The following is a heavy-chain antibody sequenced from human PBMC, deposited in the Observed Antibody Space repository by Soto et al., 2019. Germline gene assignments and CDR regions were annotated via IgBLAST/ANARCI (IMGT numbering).Heavy chain of an antibody. V-gene: IGHV4-39*01. D-gene: IGHD4-17*01. J-gene: IGHJ6*02. Sequence: QLQLQESGPRLVKLSETLSLTRTVSGGSISSSNYYWAWIRQPPGKGLEWIGSIFYSRNTYCYTSLKSRVTISVDASKSQFSLKLTSVTAADPALYDCAGAGHGELYGLDVGGQGTTVTVSS. CDR2: IFYSRNT. CDR3: AGAGHGELYGLDV. CDR1: GGSISSSNYY.